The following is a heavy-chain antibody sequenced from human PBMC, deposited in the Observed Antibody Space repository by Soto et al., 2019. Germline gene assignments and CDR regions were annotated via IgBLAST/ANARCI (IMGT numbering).Heavy chain of an antibody. CDR3: ARDRDTGSYGPGHWFDP. CDR1: GGSISSGDYY. Sequence: QVQLQESGPGLVKPSQTLSLTCTVSGGSISSGDYYWSWIRQPPGKGLEWIGYIYYSGSTYYNPSLKSRVTISVDTSKNQFSLKLSSVTAADTAVYYCARDRDTGSYGPGHWFDPWGQGTLVTVSS. CDR2: IYYSGST. V-gene: IGHV4-30-4*01. J-gene: IGHJ5*02. D-gene: IGHD3-10*01.